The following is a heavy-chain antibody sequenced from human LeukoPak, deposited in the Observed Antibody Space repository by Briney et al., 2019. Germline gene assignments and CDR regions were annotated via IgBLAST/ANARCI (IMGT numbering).Heavy chain of an antibody. CDR2: ISPYNGNT. D-gene: IGHD6-13*01. J-gene: IGHJ4*02. Sequence: VASVKVSCKASGYSFTNYGITWVRQAPGQGLEWMGWISPYNGNTNYAQKLQGRVTMTRDTSTSTAYMELRSLRSDDTAVYYCATYSAAGRTYYFDYWGQGALVTVSS. CDR3: ATYSAAGRTYYFDY. V-gene: IGHV1-18*01. CDR1: GYSFTNYG.